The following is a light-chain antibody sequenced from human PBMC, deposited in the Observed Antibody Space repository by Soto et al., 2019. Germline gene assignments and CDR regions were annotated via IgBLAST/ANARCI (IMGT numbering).Light chain of an antibody. CDR2: DTS. J-gene: IGKJ5*01. V-gene: IGKV3-11*01. CDR1: QSVGSF. Sequence: EIVLTQSPATLSLSPGERATLSCRASQSVGSFLAWYLQKPGQAPRLLIYDTSIRATGIPARFSGSGSGTDFTLTISSLEPEDFAVYYCQQRNSWPPTFTFGQGTRLEIK. CDR3: QQRNSWPPTFT.